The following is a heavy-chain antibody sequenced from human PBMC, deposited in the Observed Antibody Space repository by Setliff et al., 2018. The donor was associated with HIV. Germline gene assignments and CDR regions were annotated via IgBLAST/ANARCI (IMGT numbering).Heavy chain of an antibody. V-gene: IGHV3-15*01. CDR3: ATPKPGDGITFDI. D-gene: IGHD7-27*01. CDR2: SKSKIQGGTT. J-gene: IGHJ3*02. Sequence: GESLTISCAASGFTFTYASMTWVRQAPGKGLEWLGHSKSKIQGGTTDYAAPVKGRFIISRDDSQNTLYLQMNSLKTEDTAVYYCATPKPGDGITFDIWGQGTMVTVSS. CDR1: GFTFTYAS.